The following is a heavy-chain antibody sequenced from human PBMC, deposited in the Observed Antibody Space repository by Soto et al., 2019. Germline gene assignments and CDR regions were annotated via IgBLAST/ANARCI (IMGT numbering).Heavy chain of an antibody. J-gene: IGHJ4*02. CDR2: ISSSSNNI. V-gene: IGHV3-48*02. CDR1: GFTLTHYS. D-gene: IGHD2-21*02. CDR3: ARDARREVTSFLNY. Sequence: AWGSLRLSCAASGFTLTHYSMNWVRQAPGKGLEWVAYISSSSNNIYYADSVKGRFTISRDNVKNSVDLQMSSLRDEDTAVYYCARDARREVTSFLNYWGPGILVTVSS.